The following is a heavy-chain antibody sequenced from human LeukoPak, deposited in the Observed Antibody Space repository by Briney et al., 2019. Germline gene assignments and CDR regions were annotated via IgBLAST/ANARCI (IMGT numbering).Heavy chain of an antibody. Sequence: ASVKVSCKASGYTFTNYAISWVRQAPGQGLEWMGWISAYNGNTNYAQKLQGRVTMTTDTSTSTAYMELRSLRSDDTAVYYCARVLPYDILTGYADYWGQGTLVTVSS. CDR1: GYTFTNYA. CDR3: ARVLPYDILTGYADY. V-gene: IGHV1-18*01. D-gene: IGHD3-9*01. J-gene: IGHJ4*02. CDR2: ISAYNGNT.